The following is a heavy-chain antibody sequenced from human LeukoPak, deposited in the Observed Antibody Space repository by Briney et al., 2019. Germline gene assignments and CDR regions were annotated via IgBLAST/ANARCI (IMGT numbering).Heavy chain of an antibody. CDR1: GGSINSYY. CDR2: IYYSGST. J-gene: IGHJ4*02. CDR3: ARSVGDGFDY. D-gene: IGHD3-10*01. Sequence: SETLSLTCTVSGGSINSYYWSWIRQPPGKGLEWIGYIYYSGSTNYNPSLKSRVTISVDTSKNQFSLKLSSVTAADTAVYYCARSVGDGFDYWGQGTLVTVSS. V-gene: IGHV4-59*08.